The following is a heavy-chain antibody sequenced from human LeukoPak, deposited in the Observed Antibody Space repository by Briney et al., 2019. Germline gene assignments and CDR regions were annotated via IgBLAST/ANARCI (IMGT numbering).Heavy chain of an antibody. CDR2: IYTSGST. CDR3: ARDRYCSGCSRYVDY. J-gene: IGHJ4*02. Sequence: SETLSLTCTVSGGSISSYYWSWIRQPAGKGLEWIGRIYTSGSTNYNPSLKSRVTMSVDTSKNQFSLKLSSVTAADTAVYYCARDRYCSGCSRYVDYWGQGTLVTVSS. D-gene: IGHD2-15*01. V-gene: IGHV4-4*07. CDR1: GGSISSYY.